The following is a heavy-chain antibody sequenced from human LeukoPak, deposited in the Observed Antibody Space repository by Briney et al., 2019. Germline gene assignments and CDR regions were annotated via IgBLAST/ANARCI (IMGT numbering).Heavy chain of an antibody. CDR3: ARGGTGATRDDTFDI. D-gene: IGHD1-7*01. V-gene: IGHV3-21*01. J-gene: IGHJ3*02. Sequence: PGGSLRLSCADSGFTFSSYSMNWVRQAPGKGLEWVSSISSRSSHIFYADSVKGRFTISRENAKNSLYLQMNSLRAEDTAVYYCARGGTGATRDDTFDIWGQGTMVTVSS. CDR2: ISSRSSHI. CDR1: GFTFSSYS.